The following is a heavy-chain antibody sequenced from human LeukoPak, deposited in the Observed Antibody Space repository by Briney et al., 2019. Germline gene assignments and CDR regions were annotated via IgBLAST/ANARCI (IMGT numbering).Heavy chain of an antibody. Sequence: PSETLSLTCTVSGDSITTYFWSWIRQPPGKGLEWIGYIYYSGTTNYNPSLKSRVIISVDTSKSQVSLKLSSVTAADTAVYYCARDRAMPTAPGYWFDPWGQGTLVTVSS. J-gene: IGHJ5*02. D-gene: IGHD2-2*01. CDR1: GDSITTYF. V-gene: IGHV4-59*01. CDR2: IYYSGTT. CDR3: ARDRAMPTAPGYWFDP.